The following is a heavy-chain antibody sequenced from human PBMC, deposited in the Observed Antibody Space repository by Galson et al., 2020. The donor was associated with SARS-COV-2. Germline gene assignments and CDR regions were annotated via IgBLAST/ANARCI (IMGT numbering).Heavy chain of an antibody. CDR2: INQDGSAN. CDR3: ARDTAQHNLGYFDY. Sequence: LSLTCAASGFSFSAYWMSWVRQAPGKGLEWVANINQDGSANYYVDSMKGRFTISRDNADNSLYLQMNSLRAEDTAVYYCARDTAQHNLGYFDYWGQGTLVTVSS. D-gene: IGHD3-16*01. CDR1: GFSFSAYW. J-gene: IGHJ4*02. V-gene: IGHV3-7*03.